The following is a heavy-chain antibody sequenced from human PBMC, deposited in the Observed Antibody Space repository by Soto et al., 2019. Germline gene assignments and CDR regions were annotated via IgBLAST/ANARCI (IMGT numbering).Heavy chain of an antibody. V-gene: IGHV4-39*01. CDR3: ASMYGDYVLGAFDI. CDR1: GGSISSSSYY. Sequence: QLQLQESGPGLVKPSETLSLTCTVSGGSISSSSYYWGWIRQPPGKGLEWIGSIYYSGSTYYNPSLKSRVTISVDTSKNQFSLKLSSVTAADTAVYYCASMYGDYVLGAFDIWGQGTMVTVSS. CDR2: IYYSGST. J-gene: IGHJ3*02. D-gene: IGHD4-17*01.